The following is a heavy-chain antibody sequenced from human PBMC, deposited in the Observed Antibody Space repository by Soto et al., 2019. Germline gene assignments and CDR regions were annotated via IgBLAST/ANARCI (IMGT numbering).Heavy chain of an antibody. CDR1: GGSFSGYY. V-gene: IGHV4-34*01. Sequence: QVQLQQWGAGLLKPSETLSLTCAVYGGSFSGYYWSWIRQPPGKGLEWIGEINHSGSTNYNPSLKSRVTISVDTSKHQFSLKLSSVTAADTAVYYCARGESSSWYYFDYWGQGTLVTVSS. CDR3: ARGESSSWYYFDY. D-gene: IGHD6-13*01. CDR2: INHSGST. J-gene: IGHJ4*02.